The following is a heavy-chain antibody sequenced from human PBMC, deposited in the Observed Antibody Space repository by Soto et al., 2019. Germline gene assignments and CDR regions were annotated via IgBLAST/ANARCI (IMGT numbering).Heavy chain of an antibody. CDR1: GFTCSTYA. D-gene: IGHD2-8*01. J-gene: IGHJ4*02. CDR3: ARDRCTNGVCYAPSDY. Sequence: GGSMRLSCATSGFTCSTYAMHWVSQAQGKGLEYVSAISSNGRSTYYANSVKGRFTISRDNSKNTLYLQMDSLRAEDMAVYYCARDRCTNGVCYAPSDYWGQGTLVTVSS. CDR2: ISSNGRST. V-gene: IGHV3-64*01.